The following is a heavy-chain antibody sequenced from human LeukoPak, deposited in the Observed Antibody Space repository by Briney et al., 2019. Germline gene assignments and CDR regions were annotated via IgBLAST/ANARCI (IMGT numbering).Heavy chain of an antibody. CDR2: IADHVRNK. D-gene: IGHD2-8*02. CDR3: AKDGSWSCTD. Sequence: GGSLRLSCAPSVSTFSRNAIHCVRQGPGKGREGVLYIADHVRNKFANSRKDRFTIARHNSKSTLYVQMNSLRADGASVYYCAKDGSWSCTDWGQGTLVTVSS. CDR1: VSTFSRNA. J-gene: IGHJ4*02. V-gene: IGHV3-30*02.